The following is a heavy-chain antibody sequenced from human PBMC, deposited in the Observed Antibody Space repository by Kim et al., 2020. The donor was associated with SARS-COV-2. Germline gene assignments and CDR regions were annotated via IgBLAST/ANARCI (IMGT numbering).Heavy chain of an antibody. V-gene: IGHV3-74*01. J-gene: IGHJ4*02. Sequence: GSSTNYADSVQGRFTVSRDNAKNTLYLQMNSLRAEDTAVYHCARDAYGDYWGQGTLVTVSS. CDR3: ARDAYGDY. CDR2: GSST. D-gene: IGHD4-17*01.